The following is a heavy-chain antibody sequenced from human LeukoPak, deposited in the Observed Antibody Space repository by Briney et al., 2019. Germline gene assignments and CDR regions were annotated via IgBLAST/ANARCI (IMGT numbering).Heavy chain of an antibody. Sequence: GGSLRLSCAASGFTFSSHGMHWVRQAPGKGLEWVAFIRFDGGNTYYTDSVKGRFTVSRDNSKSTLYLQMNSVRSEDTAVYYCTKDFRCGGGSSCYSGPEGWGQGTLVTVSS. D-gene: IGHD2-15*01. CDR1: GFTFSSHG. CDR3: TKDFRCGGGSSCYSGPEG. V-gene: IGHV3-30*02. CDR2: IRFDGGNT. J-gene: IGHJ4*02.